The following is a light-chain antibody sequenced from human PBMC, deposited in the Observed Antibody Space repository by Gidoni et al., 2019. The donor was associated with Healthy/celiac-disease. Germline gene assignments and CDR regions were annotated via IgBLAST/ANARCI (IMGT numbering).Light chain of an antibody. Sequence: DIKMTQSPSTLSASVGDRVTITCRASQSISSWLAWYQQKPGKAPKLLIYKASSLESGVPSRFSGSGSWTEFTLTISRLQPDDFATYYCQQYNSYPYTFXQXTKLXIK. J-gene: IGKJ2*01. CDR1: QSISSW. CDR3: QQYNSYPYT. V-gene: IGKV1-5*03. CDR2: KAS.